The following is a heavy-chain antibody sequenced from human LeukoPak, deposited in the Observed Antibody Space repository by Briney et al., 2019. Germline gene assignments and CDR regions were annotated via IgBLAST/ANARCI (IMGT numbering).Heavy chain of an antibody. V-gene: IGHV3-21*01. CDR1: GFTFSTFA. CDR3: ASQGVRVAGTGIDY. Sequence: PGGSLRLSCAASGFTFSTFAMHWVRLSPGKGLEWVSSITGSGPYMLYADSVKHRFTISRDNAKNSLYLQMNSLRVEDTAVYYCASQGVRVAGTGIDYWGQGTLVTVSS. D-gene: IGHD6-19*01. CDR2: ITGSGPYM. J-gene: IGHJ4*02.